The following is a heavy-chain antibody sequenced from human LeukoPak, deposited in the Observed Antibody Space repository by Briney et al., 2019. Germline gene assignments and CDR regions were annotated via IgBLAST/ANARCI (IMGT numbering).Heavy chain of an antibody. CDR1: GFTFSSYA. CDR3: ARSIVGATPFDP. J-gene: IGHJ5*02. V-gene: IGHV3-23*01. D-gene: IGHD1-26*01. CDR2: ISGSGGST. Sequence: GGSLRLSCADSGFTFSSYAMSWVRQAPGKGLEWVSAISGSGGSTYYADSVKGRFTISRDNSKNTLYLQMNSLRAEDTAVYYCARSIVGATPFDPWGQGTLVTVSS.